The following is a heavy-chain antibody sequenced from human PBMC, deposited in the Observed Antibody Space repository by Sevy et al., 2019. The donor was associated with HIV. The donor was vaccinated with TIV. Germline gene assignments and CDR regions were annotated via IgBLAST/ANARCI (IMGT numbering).Heavy chain of an antibody. D-gene: IGHD1-26*01. CDR2: IKSKTDGATR. CDR3: AAGVGASDFDY. CDR1: GFTFSKAW. J-gene: IGHJ4*02. Sequence: GGSLRLSCVASGFTFSKAWMSWVRQAPGKGLEWVGRIKSKTDGATRDLAAPVKGRIIISRDDSKNTLYLQISNLKIEDTGVYFCAAGVGASDFDYWGQGTLGTVSS. V-gene: IGHV3-15*01.